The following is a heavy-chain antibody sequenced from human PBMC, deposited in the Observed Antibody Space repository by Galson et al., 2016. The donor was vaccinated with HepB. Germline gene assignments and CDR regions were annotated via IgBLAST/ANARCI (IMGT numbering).Heavy chain of an antibody. CDR3: ARDDCSSTSCYTDYGMDV. CDR2: IIPILGIA. CDR1: GGTFSSYA. D-gene: IGHD2-2*02. J-gene: IGHJ6*02. Sequence: SVKVSCKASGGTFSSYAISWVRQAPGQGLEWMGGIIPILGIANYAQKFQGRVTITADKSTSTAYMELRSLRSEDTAVYYCARDDCSSTSCYTDYGMDVWGQGTTVTVSS. V-gene: IGHV1-69*10.